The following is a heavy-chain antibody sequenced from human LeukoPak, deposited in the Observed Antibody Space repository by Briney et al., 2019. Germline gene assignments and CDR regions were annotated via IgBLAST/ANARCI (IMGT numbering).Heavy chain of an antibody. CDR1: GYTFTDRY. J-gene: IGHJ4*02. D-gene: IGHD2-21*02. V-gene: IGHV1-2*02. CDR2: INPKNGAT. CDR3: VRVAYCGANCYYYVDS. Sequence: GASVKVSCKASGYTFTDRYMHWVGQAPGQGLEWMGFINPKNGATRYAQKFQGSITVTRDTSLNTAYMALSGLGPDDTAMYYCVRVAYCGANCYYYVDSWGQGTLVTVSS.